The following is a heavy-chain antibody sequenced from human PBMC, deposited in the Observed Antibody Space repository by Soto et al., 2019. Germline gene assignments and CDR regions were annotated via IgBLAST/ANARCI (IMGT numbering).Heavy chain of an antibody. Sequence: ESGGGLIQPGGSLRLSCAASGFTVSSNYMSWVRQAPGKGLEWVSVIYSGGSTYYADSVKGRFTISRDNSKNTLYLQMNSLRAEDTAVYYCARDHKYSSSSGRGYFDLWGRGTLVTVSS. CDR1: GFTVSSNY. V-gene: IGHV3-53*01. CDR3: ARDHKYSSSSGRGYFDL. CDR2: IYSGGST. D-gene: IGHD6-6*01. J-gene: IGHJ2*01.